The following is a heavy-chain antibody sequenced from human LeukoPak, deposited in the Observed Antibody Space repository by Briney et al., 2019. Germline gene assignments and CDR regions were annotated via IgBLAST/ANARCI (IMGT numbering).Heavy chain of an antibody. CDR1: GYAFTNYG. CDR2: ISAYNGNT. CDR3: ARDYDPDMYYYDSSSYSGNAFDI. V-gene: IGHV1-18*01. J-gene: IGHJ3*02. D-gene: IGHD3-22*01. Sequence: ASVKVSCKASGYAFTNYGMSWVRHAPGQGLEWMGWISAYNGNTKYAHKVQGRVTMTTDTSTSTAYMEMRSLRADDTAVYYCARDYDPDMYYYDSSSYSGNAFDIWGQGTMVTVSS.